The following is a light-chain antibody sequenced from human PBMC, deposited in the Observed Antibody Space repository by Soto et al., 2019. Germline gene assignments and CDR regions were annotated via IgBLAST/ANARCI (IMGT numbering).Light chain of an antibody. CDR2: GAS. CDR1: QSVSSD. J-gene: IGKJ5*01. V-gene: IGKV3-15*01. Sequence: EIVMAQSPATLSVSPGERATLSCRASQSVSSDLAWYHQKPGQAPRLLIYGASTRATGIPARFSGSGSGTEFTLTINSLQSEDFGVYYCQQYNNWPPITFGQGTRLEIK. CDR3: QQYNNWPPIT.